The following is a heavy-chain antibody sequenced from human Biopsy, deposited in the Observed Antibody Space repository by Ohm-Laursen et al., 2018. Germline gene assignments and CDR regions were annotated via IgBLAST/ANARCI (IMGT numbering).Heavy chain of an antibody. CDR2: ISSDGSSQ. J-gene: IGHJ4*02. CDR3: AKCMTGGSNYYFHH. CDR1: GFTFSNYA. V-gene: IGHV3-30*18. Sequence: SLRLSCTASGFTFSNYAIHWVRQAPGRGLEWVALISSDGSSQYYADSVKGRFTISRDNSKNTLYLQMNSLRGEDTAVYYCAKCMTGGSNYYFHHCGQGTLVTVSS. D-gene: IGHD2-8*01.